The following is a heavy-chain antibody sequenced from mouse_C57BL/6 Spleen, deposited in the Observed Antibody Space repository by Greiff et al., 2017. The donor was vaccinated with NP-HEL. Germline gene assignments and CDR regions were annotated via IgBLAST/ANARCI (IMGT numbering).Heavy chain of an antibody. CDR2: IYPGSGNT. CDR3: ARGYYYGSSPGYFDY. Sequence: QVQLQQSGAELVRPGASVKLSCKASGYTFTDYYINWVKQRPGQGLEWIARIYPGSGNTYYNEKFKGKATLTAEKSSSTAYMQLSSLTSEDSAVYFCARGYYYGSSPGYFDYWGQGTTLTVSS. V-gene: IGHV1-76*01. D-gene: IGHD1-1*01. J-gene: IGHJ2*01. CDR1: GYTFTDYY.